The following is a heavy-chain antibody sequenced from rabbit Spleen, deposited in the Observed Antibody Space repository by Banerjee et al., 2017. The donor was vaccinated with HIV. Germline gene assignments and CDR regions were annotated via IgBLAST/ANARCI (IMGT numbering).Heavy chain of an antibody. V-gene: IGHV1S45*01. J-gene: IGHJ4*01. CDR3: ARDSAGREDFNL. CDR1: GVSFSDKDV. CDR2: LDVTKTGST. Sequence: EQLEESGGGLVKPEGSLTLTCKASGVSFSDKDVMCWVRQAPGKGLEWIACLDVTKTGSTYYATWAKGRFTISKTSSTTVTLQMTSLTAADTATYFCARDSAGREDFNLWGQGTLVTVS. D-gene: IGHD4-2*01.